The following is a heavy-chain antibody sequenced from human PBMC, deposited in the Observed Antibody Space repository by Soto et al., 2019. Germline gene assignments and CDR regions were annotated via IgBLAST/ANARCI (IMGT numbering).Heavy chain of an antibody. CDR3: ARVAVVVPATMRGYFYYGMDV. CDR2: TRNKANSYTT. Sequence: GGSLRLSCAASGFTFSDHYMDWVRQAPGKGLEWVGRTRNKANSYTTEYAASVKGRFTISRDDSKNSLFLQMNSLKTEDTAVYYCARVAVVVPATMRGYFYYGMDVWGQGTTVTVSS. J-gene: IGHJ6*02. D-gene: IGHD2-2*01. CDR1: GFTFSDHY. V-gene: IGHV3-72*01.